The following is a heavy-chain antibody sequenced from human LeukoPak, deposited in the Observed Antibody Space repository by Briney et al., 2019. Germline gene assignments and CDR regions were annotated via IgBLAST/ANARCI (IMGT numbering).Heavy chain of an antibody. CDR1: GFTFSSYA. V-gene: IGHV3-30-3*01. CDR2: ISYDGSNK. CDR3: ARDTLQSNYYDSSGYYFVY. J-gene: IGHJ4*02. Sequence: GRSLRLSCAASGFTFSSYAMHWVRQAPGKGLEWVAVISYDGSNKYYADSVKGRFTISGDNSKNTLYLQMNSLRAEDTAVYYCARDTLQSNYYDSSGYYFVYWGQGTLVTVSS. D-gene: IGHD3-22*01.